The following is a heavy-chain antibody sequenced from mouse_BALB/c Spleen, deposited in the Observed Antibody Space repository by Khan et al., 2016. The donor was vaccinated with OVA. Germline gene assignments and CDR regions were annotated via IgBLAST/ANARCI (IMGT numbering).Heavy chain of an antibody. CDR2: INTYTGEP. D-gene: IGHD1-1*02. CDR3: ASGGYWYFDV. Sequence: QVQLQQSGPEVKKPGETVKISCKASGYSFTNYGMNWVRQAPGKGLKWMGWINTYTGEPTYADDFKGRFAFSLEPSASTAYLQINNLKNEDTATYFCASGGYWYFDVWGAGTTVTVSS. CDR1: GYSFTNYG. J-gene: IGHJ1*01. V-gene: IGHV9-3-1*01.